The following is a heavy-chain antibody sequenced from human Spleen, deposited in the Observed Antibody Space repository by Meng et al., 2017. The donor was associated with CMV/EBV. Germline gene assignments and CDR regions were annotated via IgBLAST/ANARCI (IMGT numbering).Heavy chain of an antibody. D-gene: IGHD2-2*01. Sequence: GESLKISCAASGFTFDDFGMSWVRQAPGKGLEWVSGVSWNGSRTHYADSVKGRFTISRDNAKNSLYLQMNSLRAEDTAVYYCAREAGVAVPAAQYGMDVWGQGTTVTVSS. CDR2: VSWNGSRT. CDR3: AREAGVAVPAAQYGMDV. J-gene: IGHJ6*02. CDR1: GFTFDDFG. V-gene: IGHV3-20*04.